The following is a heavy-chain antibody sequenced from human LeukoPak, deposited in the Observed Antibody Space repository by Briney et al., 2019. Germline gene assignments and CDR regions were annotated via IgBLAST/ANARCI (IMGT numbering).Heavy chain of an antibody. CDR1: GGSISSYY. D-gene: IGHD1-26*01. CDR3: ARPDSGSYFGY. J-gene: IGHJ4*02. CDR2: IYYSGST. Sequence: PSETLSLTCTVSGGSISSYYWSWIRQPPGKGLEWIGYIYYSGSTNYNPSLKSRVTISVDTSKNQFSLKLSSVTAADTAVYYCARPDSGSYFGYWGQGTLVTVSS. V-gene: IGHV4-59*12.